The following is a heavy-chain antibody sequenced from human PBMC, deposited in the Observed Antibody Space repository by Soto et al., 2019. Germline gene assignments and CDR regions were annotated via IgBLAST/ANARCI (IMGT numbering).Heavy chain of an antibody. Sequence: SGPTLVNPTQTLTLTCTFSGFSLSTSGTCVSWIRQPPGKALEWLALIDWDDDKYYSTSLKTRLTISKDTSKNQVVLTMTNMDPVDTATYYCARTNCGSYLERGFDYWGQGTLVTVSS. D-gene: IGHD1-26*01. CDR3: ARTNCGSYLERGFDY. CDR2: IDWDDDK. J-gene: IGHJ4*02. CDR1: GFSLSTSGTC. V-gene: IGHV2-70*01.